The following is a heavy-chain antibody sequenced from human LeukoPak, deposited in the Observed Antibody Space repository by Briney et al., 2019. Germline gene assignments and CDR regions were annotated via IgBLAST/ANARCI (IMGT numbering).Heavy chain of an antibody. CDR2: ISSSSSYT. J-gene: IGHJ4*02. Sequence: GGSLRLSRAASGFTFSDYYMSWIRQAPGKGLEWVSYISSSSSYTNYADSVKGRFTISRDNAKNSLYLQMNSLRAEDTAVYYCARVGGYSYGNFDYWGQGTLVTVSS. D-gene: IGHD5-18*01. CDR1: GFTFSDYY. V-gene: IGHV3-11*06. CDR3: ARVGGYSYGNFDY.